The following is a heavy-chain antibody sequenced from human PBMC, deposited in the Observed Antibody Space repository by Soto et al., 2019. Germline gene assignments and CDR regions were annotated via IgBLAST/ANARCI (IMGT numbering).Heavy chain of an antibody. CDR1: GFTFSSYG. Sequence: PGGSLRLSCAASGFTFSSYGMHWVRQAPGKGLEWVAVIWYDGSNKYYADSVKGRFTISRDNSKNTLYLQMNSLRAEDTAVYYCGRSKDYYDSSGLMEVWGQGTTVTVSS. V-gene: IGHV3-33*01. D-gene: IGHD3-22*01. CDR2: IWYDGSNK. J-gene: IGHJ6*02. CDR3: GRSKDYYDSSGLMEV.